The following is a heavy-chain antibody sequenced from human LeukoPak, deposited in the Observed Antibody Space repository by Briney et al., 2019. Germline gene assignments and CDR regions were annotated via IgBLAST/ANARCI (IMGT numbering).Heavy chain of an antibody. CDR2: ISYDGSNK. Sequence: GRSLRLSCAASGFTFSSYAMHWVRQAPGKGLEWVAVISYDGSNKYYADSVKGRFTISRDNSKNTLYLQMNSLRAEDTAVYYCARAYNWNEDNWFDPWGQGTLVTVSS. J-gene: IGHJ5*02. CDR3: ARAYNWNEDNWFDP. D-gene: IGHD1-1*01. CDR1: GFTFSSYA. V-gene: IGHV3-30-3*01.